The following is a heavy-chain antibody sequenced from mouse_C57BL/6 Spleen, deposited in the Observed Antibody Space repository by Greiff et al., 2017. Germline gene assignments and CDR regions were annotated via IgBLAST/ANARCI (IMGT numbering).Heavy chain of an antibody. CDR2: ISYDGSN. Sequence: VQLQQSGPGLVKPSQSLSLTCPVTGYSITSGYYWNWIRQFPGNKLEWMGYISYDGSNNYNPSLKNRISITRDTSKNQFFLKLNSVTTEDTATYYCARVGCYGSSLLFAYWGQGTLVTVSA. CDR1: GYSITSGYY. J-gene: IGHJ3*01. D-gene: IGHD1-1*01. V-gene: IGHV3-6*01. CDR3: ARVGCYGSSLLFAY.